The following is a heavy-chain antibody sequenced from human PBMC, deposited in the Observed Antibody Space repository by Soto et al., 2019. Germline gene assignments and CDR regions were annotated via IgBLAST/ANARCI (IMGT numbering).Heavy chain of an antibody. CDR3: ARVGYYDSSGYYPVDY. CDR1: GYTFTSYY. CDR2: INPSGGST. D-gene: IGHD3-22*01. V-gene: IGHV1-46*01. J-gene: IGHJ4*02. Sequence: GASVKVSCKASGYTFTSYYMHWVRQAPGQGLEWMGIINPSGGSTSYAQKFQGRVTMTRDTSTSTVFMELSSLRSEDTAVYYCARVGYYDSSGYYPVDYWGQGTLVTVSS.